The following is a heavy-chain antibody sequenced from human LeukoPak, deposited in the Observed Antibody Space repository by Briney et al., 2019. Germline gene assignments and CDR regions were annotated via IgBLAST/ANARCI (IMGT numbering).Heavy chain of an antibody. CDR1: GYTFTDYY. J-gene: IGHJ4*02. CDR2: IIPIFGTA. V-gene: IGHV1-69*13. Sequence: SVKVSCKASGYTFTDYYMHWVRQAPGQGLEWMGGIIPIFGTANYAQKFQGRVTITADESTSAAYMELSSLRSEDTAVYYCAPHVPNLGWGQGTLVTVSS. CDR3: APHVPNLG. D-gene: IGHD6-6*01.